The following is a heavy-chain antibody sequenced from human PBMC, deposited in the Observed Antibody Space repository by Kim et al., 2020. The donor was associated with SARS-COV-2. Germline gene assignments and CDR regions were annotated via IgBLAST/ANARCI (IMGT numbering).Heavy chain of an antibody. CDR1: GGTFSSYA. J-gene: IGHJ4*02. D-gene: IGHD3-9*01. CDR2: IIPIFGTA. CDR3: ARDRDYDILTGYNYNPLDY. Sequence: SVKVSCKASGGTFSSYAISWVRQAPGQGLEWMGGIIPIFGTANYAQKFQGRVTITADESTSTAYMELSSLRSEDTAVYYCARDRDYDILTGYNYNPLDYWGQGTLVTVSS. V-gene: IGHV1-69*13.